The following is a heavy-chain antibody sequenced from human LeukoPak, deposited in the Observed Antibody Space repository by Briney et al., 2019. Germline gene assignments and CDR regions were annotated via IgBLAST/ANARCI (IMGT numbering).Heavy chain of an antibody. CDR1: GGIFNGYS. CDR3: ARDRPRARYFDY. J-gene: IGHJ4*02. V-gene: IGHV1-69*04. Sequence: SVKVSCKASGGIFNGYSISWVRQAPGQGLEWMGRIIPILNVPNYAQKFEGRVTITADKSTNTAYMELSSLKSEDTAVYFCARDRPRARYFDYWGQGTLVTVSS. D-gene: IGHD2-15*01. CDR2: IIPILNVP.